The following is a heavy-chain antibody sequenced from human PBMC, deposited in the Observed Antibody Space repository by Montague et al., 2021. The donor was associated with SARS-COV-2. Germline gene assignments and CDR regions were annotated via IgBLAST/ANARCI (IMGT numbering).Heavy chain of an antibody. V-gene: IGHV4-61*09. J-gene: IGHJ5*02. CDR2: IYTSGRT. D-gene: IGHD6-13*01. Sequence: TLFLTCSVSGGSISTGNYYWSWIRQPAGKRLEWIGDIYTSGRTNYNPSVQSRVTILVDTSKNQFSLRLNSVTAADTAVYYCARHRSISAAVPNYFGPWGQGTLVTVSS. CDR1: GGSISTGNYY. CDR3: ARHRSISAAVPNYFGP.